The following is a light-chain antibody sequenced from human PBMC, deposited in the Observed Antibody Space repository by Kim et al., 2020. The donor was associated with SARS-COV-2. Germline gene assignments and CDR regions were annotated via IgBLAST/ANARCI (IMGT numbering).Light chain of an antibody. CDR3: QHYSGYST. Sequence: SASVGDRVTSTCRASQSISNSLAWYQQIPGKAPKLLIHKASSLETGVPSRFRGGGSGTEFTITITSLQPEDFATYYCQHYSGYSTFGQGTKVDIK. V-gene: IGKV1-5*03. CDR1: QSISNS. J-gene: IGKJ1*01. CDR2: KAS.